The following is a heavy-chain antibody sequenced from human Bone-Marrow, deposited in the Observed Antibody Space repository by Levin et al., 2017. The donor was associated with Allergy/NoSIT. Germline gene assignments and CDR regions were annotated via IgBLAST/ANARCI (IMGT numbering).Heavy chain of an antibody. CDR3: ARGPSGWYERGWFDP. V-gene: IGHV4-34*01. Sequence: SETLSLTCAVYGGSFSGYYWSWIRQPPGKGLEWIGEINHSGSTNYNPSLKSRVTISVDTSKNQFSLKLSSVTAADTAVYYCARGPSGWYERGWFDPWGQGTLVTVSS. CDR1: GGSFSGYY. J-gene: IGHJ5*02. D-gene: IGHD6-19*01. CDR2: INHSGST.